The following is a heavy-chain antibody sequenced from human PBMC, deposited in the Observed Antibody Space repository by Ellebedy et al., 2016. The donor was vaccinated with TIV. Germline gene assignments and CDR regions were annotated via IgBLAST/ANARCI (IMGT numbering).Heavy chain of an antibody. CDR3: ARTIPSTTAAQSDAFDI. V-gene: IGHV1-18*04. J-gene: IGHJ3*02. Sequence: AASVKVSCKASGFTFTDYGFTWVRRAPGQGLEWLGWISAYNGATHYPQHLQGRVTMTTDAFTTKVYMELTRLRSDDTGVYYCARTIPSTTAAQSDAFDIWGLGTMVTVSS. CDR2: ISAYNGAT. CDR1: GFTFTDYG. D-gene: IGHD4-17*01.